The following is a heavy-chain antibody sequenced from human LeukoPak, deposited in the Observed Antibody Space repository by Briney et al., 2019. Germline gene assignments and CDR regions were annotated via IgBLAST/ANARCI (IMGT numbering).Heavy chain of an antibody. Sequence: SETLSLTCTVSGGSISSYCWNWIRQPPGKGLEWIGYIYYSGSTNYNPSLKSRVTISVDTSKNQFSLKLSSVTAADTAVYYCAREPRAWFGDYYYYYMDVWGKGTTVTVSS. CDR2: IYYSGST. J-gene: IGHJ6*03. D-gene: IGHD3-10*01. V-gene: IGHV4-59*01. CDR1: GGSISSYC. CDR3: AREPRAWFGDYYYYYMDV.